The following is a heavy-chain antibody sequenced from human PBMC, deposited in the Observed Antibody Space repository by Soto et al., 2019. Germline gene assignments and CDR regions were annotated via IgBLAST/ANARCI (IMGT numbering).Heavy chain of an antibody. J-gene: IGHJ4*02. CDR3: AREPNYFDY. CDR1: GYTFTSYG. Sequence: QVQLVQSGAEVKKPGASVKVSCKASGYTFTSYGISWVRQAPGQGLEWMGWISAYNGKTKYAQKLQGRVTMTTDTSTSTXYXXXXXLRSDDTAVYYCAREPNYFDYWGQGTLVTVSS. CDR2: ISAYNGKT. V-gene: IGHV1-18*01.